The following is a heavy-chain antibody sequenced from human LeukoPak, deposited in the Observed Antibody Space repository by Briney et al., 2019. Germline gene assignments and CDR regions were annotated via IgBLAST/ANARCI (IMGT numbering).Heavy chain of an antibody. CDR3: AKGRGFRVWDPWDN. Sequence: SGGSLRLSCAASGFTFSTYAMSWVRQIPGKGLEWVSAISGSDDGTYYADSVKGRFTISRDNSRNTLYLQMNTLRAEDTAVYYCAKGRGFRVWDPWDNWGQGTLITVSS. V-gene: IGHV3-23*01. D-gene: IGHD3-16*01. CDR1: GFTFSTYA. CDR2: ISGSDDGT. J-gene: IGHJ4*02.